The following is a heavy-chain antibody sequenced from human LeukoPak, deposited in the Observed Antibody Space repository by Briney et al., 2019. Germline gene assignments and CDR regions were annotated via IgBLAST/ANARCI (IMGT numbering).Heavy chain of an antibody. CDR1: GGSFSSYY. Sequence: SETLSLTCAVYGGSFSSYYWSWIRQPPGKGLEWIGEITHSGSTPYNPSPKSRVTISLDKSKSKFYLKLSSVTAADKAVYYWAGVTTFNQFGELWFDYWGQGTLLTVSS. D-gene: IGHD3-10*01. V-gene: IGHV4-34*01. J-gene: IGHJ4*02. CDR2: ITHSGST. CDR3: AGVTTFNQFGELWFDY.